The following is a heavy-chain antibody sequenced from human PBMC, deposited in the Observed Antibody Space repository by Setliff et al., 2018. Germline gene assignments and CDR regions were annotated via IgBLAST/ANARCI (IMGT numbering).Heavy chain of an antibody. CDR1: GFAFPNFG. Sequence: ASVKVSCKTSGFAFPNFGFSWVRQAPGQGLEWMGSINPSYGDTHYAQKFQGRITMTTDTPTKTVYMELRGLRSDDTAVYYCARDVGIAVAGTHFQHWGQGTLVTVSS. D-gene: IGHD6-19*01. CDR3: ARDVGIAVAGTHFQH. V-gene: IGHV1-18*01. CDR2: INPSYGDT. J-gene: IGHJ1*01.